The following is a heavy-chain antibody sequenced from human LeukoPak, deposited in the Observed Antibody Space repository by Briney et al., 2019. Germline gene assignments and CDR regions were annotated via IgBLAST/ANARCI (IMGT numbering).Heavy chain of an antibody. J-gene: IGHJ4*02. D-gene: IGHD3-22*01. CDR2: ISSDGSDT. Sequence: GGSLRLSCAVSGFTFSSYWMHWVRQAPGKGLVWVSRISSDGSDTSYADSVKGRFTISRDNAKNTLYLQMNSLRAEDTGVYYCARANHPTYYDSSGYYQDYWGQRTLVTVSS. CDR1: GFTFSSYW. V-gene: IGHV3-74*01. CDR3: ARANHPTYYDSSGYYQDY.